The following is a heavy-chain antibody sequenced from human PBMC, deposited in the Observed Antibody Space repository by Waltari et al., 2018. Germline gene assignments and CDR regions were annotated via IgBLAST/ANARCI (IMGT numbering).Heavy chain of an antibody. CDR3: ARDLTGSYYGFDY. Sequence: EVQLVESGGGLIQPGGSLRLSCAASGFTVRSTYLSWVRQAPGKGLEWVSVTYSGGSTYYADSVMGRCTVSRDNSKNTLYLQMNSLRAEDTAVYYCARDLTGSYYGFDYWGQGTLVTVSS. CDR2: TYSGGST. V-gene: IGHV3-53*01. CDR1: GFTVRSTY. D-gene: IGHD1-26*01. J-gene: IGHJ4*02.